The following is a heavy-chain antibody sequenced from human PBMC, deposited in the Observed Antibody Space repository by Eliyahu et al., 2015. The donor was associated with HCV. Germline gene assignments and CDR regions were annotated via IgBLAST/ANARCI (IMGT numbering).Heavy chain of an antibody. Sequence: EVRLLESGGGLVQPGGSLRLSCAASGFPFSPYXXPXARQAAGMGLEWLSTITADTAGTYYANSVKGRFTISRDNSKSVLYLQMNNLGAEDTAVYYCAKDPVDTAMDTYFYNGVDVWGQGTTVTVSS. CDR1: GFPFSPYX. CDR3: AKDPVDTAMDTYFYNGVDV. D-gene: IGHD5-18*01. V-gene: IGHV3-23*01. CDR2: ITADTAGT. J-gene: IGHJ6*02.